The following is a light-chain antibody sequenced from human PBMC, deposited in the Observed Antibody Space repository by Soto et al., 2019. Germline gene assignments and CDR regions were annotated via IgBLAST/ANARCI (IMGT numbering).Light chain of an antibody. Sequence: DIQMTQSPSSLSASVGDRVTITCRASQSISSYLNWYQQKPGKAPKLLIYAASSLQSGVPSRFSDNGSGTDFTLTISSLQPEDFATYYCQQSYSTPLTFGGGTKVEIK. CDR2: AAS. CDR3: QQSYSTPLT. CDR1: QSISSY. J-gene: IGKJ4*01. V-gene: IGKV1-39*01.